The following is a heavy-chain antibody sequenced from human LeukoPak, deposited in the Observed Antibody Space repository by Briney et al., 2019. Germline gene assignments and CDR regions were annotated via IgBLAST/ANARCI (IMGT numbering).Heavy chain of an antibody. CDR3: ARTGYDFWSGFAPYMDV. CDR1: GGSISSYY. Sequence: PSETLSLTCTVSGGSISSYYWSWIRQPPGKGLEWIGYIYYSGSTNYNPSLKSRVTISVDTSKNQFSLKLGSVTAADTAVYYCARTGYDFWSGFAPYMDVWGKGTTVTVSS. CDR2: IYYSGST. V-gene: IGHV4-59*01. D-gene: IGHD3-3*01. J-gene: IGHJ6*03.